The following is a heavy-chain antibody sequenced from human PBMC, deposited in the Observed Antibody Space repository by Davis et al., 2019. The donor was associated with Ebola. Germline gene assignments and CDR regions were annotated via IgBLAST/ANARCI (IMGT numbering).Heavy chain of an antibody. Sequence: ASVKVSCKASGYTFTGYYMHWVRQAPGQGLEWMGWINPSSGGTNYAQKLQGRVTMTTDTSTSTAYMELRSLRSDDTAVYYCARATAVAGSYFDYWGQGTLVTVSS. V-gene: IGHV1-2*02. CDR3: ARATAVAGSYFDY. CDR1: GYTFTGYY. D-gene: IGHD6-19*01. J-gene: IGHJ4*02. CDR2: INPSSGGT.